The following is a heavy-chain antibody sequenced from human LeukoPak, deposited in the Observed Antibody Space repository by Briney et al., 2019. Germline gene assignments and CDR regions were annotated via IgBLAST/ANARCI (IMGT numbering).Heavy chain of an antibody. Sequence: GGSLRLSCAASGFIFSAYGMHWVRQAPGKGLEWVTFTRHDGSNKYYADSVKGRFTISRDNSKNTVYLQMNSLRVEDTAVYYCAKGKGSGSDLFYNYYYMDVWGKGTTVTVSS. CDR2: TRHDGSNK. J-gene: IGHJ6*03. CDR1: GFIFSAYG. CDR3: AKGKGSGSDLFYNYYYMDV. D-gene: IGHD1-26*01. V-gene: IGHV3-30*02.